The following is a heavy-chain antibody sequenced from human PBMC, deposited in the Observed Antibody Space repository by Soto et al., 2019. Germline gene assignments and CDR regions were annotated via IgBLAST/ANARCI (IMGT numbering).Heavy chain of an antibody. CDR2: IKQDGSEK. Sequence: EVQLVESGGGLVQPGGSLRLSCAASGFTFSSYWMSWVRQAAGKGLEWVANIKQDGSEKYYVDSVKGRFTISRDNAKNSLYLQMNSLRAEDTALYYCAKGRIVVVPAPFDYWGQGTLVTVSS. D-gene: IGHD2-2*01. J-gene: IGHJ4*02. CDR3: AKGRIVVVPAPFDY. CDR1: GFTFSSYW. V-gene: IGHV3-7*03.